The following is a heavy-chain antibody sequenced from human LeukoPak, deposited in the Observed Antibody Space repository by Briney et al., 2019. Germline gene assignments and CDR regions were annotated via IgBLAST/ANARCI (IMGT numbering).Heavy chain of an antibody. CDR3: ARGQISETYAFDAFNI. CDR2: IDGNGGST. CDR1: GFTFSSYA. D-gene: IGHD3-16*01. V-gene: IGHV3-64*01. J-gene: IGHJ3*02. Sequence: PGGSLRLSCAASGFTFSSYAMHWVRQAPGRGLEYVSAIDGNGGSTYYENSVKGRFTISRDNSKNSLYLQMDSLRVEDMAVYYCARGQISETYAFDAFNIWGQGTMVTVAS.